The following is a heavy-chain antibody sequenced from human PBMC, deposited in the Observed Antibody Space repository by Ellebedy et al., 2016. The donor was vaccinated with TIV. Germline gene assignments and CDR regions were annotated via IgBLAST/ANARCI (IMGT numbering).Heavy chain of an antibody. CDR3: ARDEGPKLELRSYYYFVMDV. Sequence: ASVKVSCKASGGTFSSYPISWVRQAPGQGLEWMGGTIPIFGTANYAQKFQGRVTITADKSTSTAYMELSSLRSEDTAVYYCARDEGPKLELRSYYYFVMDVWGQGTMVTVSS. V-gene: IGHV1-69*06. CDR2: TIPIFGTA. J-gene: IGHJ6*02. D-gene: IGHD1-7*01. CDR1: GGTFSSYP.